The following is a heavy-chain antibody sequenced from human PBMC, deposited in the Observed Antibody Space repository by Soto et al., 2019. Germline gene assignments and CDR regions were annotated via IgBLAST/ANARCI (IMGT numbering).Heavy chain of an antibody. CDR1: GYIFTSFH. CDR2: INPSGGRT. D-gene: IGHD2-21*01. J-gene: IGHJ5*02. CDR3: AIAGIDWLDP. V-gene: IGHV1-46*01. Sequence: QIQLVQSGAEVKNPGASVRLSCKASGYIFTSFHMHWVRQAPGQGLEWMGMINPSGGRTEYAENFQGRVTMTSDTSTNTVYMELTTLRSEDTAVYYCAIAGIDWLDPWGQGTLVIVSS.